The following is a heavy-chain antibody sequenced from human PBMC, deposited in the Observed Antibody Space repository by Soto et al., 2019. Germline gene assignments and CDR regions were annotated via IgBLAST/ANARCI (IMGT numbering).Heavy chain of an antibody. Sequence: QLQLQESGPGLVKPSETLSLTCTVSGGSISSSSYYWGWIRQPPGKGLEWIGSIYYSGNTNYNSSLKSRVTISVDTSKNQCSLELSSVTAADTAVYYCARLIKKGSGWKGPDYWGQGTLVTVSS. CDR1: GGSISSSSYY. CDR3: ARLIKKGSGWKGPDY. J-gene: IGHJ4*02. CDR2: IYYSGNT. V-gene: IGHV4-39*01. D-gene: IGHD3-22*01.